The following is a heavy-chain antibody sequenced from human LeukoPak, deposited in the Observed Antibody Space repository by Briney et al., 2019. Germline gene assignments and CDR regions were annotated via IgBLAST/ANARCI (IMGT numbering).Heavy chain of an antibody. J-gene: IGHJ4*02. Sequence: GGSLRLSCAASGFTFSSYGMHWVRQAPGKGLVWVAFIRYDGSNKYYADSVKGRFTISRDNSKNTLYLQMNSLRAEDTAVYYCAKGPEVAIDYWGQRTLVTVSS. D-gene: IGHD5-12*01. V-gene: IGHV3-30*02. CDR3: AKGPEVAIDY. CDR1: GFTFSSYG. CDR2: IRYDGSNK.